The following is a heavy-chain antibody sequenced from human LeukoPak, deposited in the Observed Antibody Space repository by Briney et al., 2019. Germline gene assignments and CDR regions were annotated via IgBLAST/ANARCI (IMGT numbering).Heavy chain of an antibody. Sequence: GGSLRLSCEVSVYIFSSYCVSCVREAPGEGGECVGNIKQEGSERNHGDSVNGRFAISRDNAENSLYLQLNSLRAEDKAVYFCARGGVDYYGSGTYYLMYYFDYWGQGALVTVSS. CDR2: IKQEGSER. J-gene: IGHJ4*02. D-gene: IGHD3-10*01. V-gene: IGHV3-7*03. CDR1: VYIFSSYC. CDR3: ARGGVDYYGSGTYYLMYYFDY.